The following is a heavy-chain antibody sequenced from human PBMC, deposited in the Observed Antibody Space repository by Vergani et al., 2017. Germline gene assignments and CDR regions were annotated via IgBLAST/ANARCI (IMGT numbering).Heavy chain of an antibody. CDR2: IIPIFGTA. CDR1: GGTFSSYA. J-gene: IGHJ3*02. D-gene: IGHD5-24*01. V-gene: IGHV1-69*06. Sequence: QVQLVQSGAEVKKPGSSVKVSCKASGGTFSSYAISWVRQAPGQGLEWMGGIIPIFGTANYAQKFQGRVTITADKSTSTAYMELSSLISEDTAVYYCARDLEMAKPATWDIWGQGTMVTVSS. CDR3: ARDLEMAKPATWDI.